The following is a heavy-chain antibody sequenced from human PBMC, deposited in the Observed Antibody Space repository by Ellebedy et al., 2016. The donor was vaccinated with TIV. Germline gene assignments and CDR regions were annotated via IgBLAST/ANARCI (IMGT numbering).Heavy chain of an antibody. V-gene: IGHV3-7*03. D-gene: IGHD3-10*01. CDR3: ARAPRGGTDY. J-gene: IGHJ4*02. CDR2: INHAGSET. CDR1: GVSLSSFW. Sequence: PGESLKISCAASGVSLSSFWMSWVRQAPGKGLESVANINHAGSETYYGDSVKGRFTISRDNAKNSLYLQMDSLRAEDTAVYFCARAPRGGTDYWGQGTLVTVSS.